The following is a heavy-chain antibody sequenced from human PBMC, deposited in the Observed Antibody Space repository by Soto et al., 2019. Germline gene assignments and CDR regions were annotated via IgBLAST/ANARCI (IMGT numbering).Heavy chain of an antibody. D-gene: IGHD5-12*01. V-gene: IGHV3-9*01. J-gene: IGHJ4*02. CDR2: ITWNSGTI. CDR3: AKDVNGYSAYDLDY. CDR1: GFTFGDYA. Sequence: EVLLLESGGGLVQPGRSLRLSCAASGFTFGDYAMHWVRQAPGKGLERVSIITWNSGTIVYADSVKGRFTISRDNARNSLYLQMNSLRVEDTALYYCAKDVNGYSAYDLDYWGQGTLLTVSS.